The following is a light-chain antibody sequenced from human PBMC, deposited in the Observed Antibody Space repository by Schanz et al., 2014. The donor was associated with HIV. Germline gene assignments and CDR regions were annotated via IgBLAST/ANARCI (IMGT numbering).Light chain of an antibody. J-gene: IGKJ5*01. Sequence: MVMTQSPATLSVSPGERATLSCRASQSVSNSLAWYQQKPGQAPTLLIYGASKRATGIPDRFIGGGSGTDFTLTINRLEPEDFAVYYCQQYGTSLITFGQGTRLEI. CDR3: QQYGTSLIT. V-gene: IGKV3-20*01. CDR2: GAS. CDR1: QSVSNS.